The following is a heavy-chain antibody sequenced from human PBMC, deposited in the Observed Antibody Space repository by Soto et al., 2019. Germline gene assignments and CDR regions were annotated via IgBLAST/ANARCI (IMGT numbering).Heavy chain of an antibody. CDR3: ARDSGYYDSSGYYYGY. CDR2: IYYSGST. CDR1: GGSISSGGYY. D-gene: IGHD3-22*01. V-gene: IGHV4-31*03. Sequence: SETLSLTCTVSGGSISSGGYYWSWIRQHPGKGLEWIGYIYYSGSTYYNPSLKSRVTISVDTSKNQFSLKLSSVTAADTAVYYCARDSGYYDSSGYYYGYWGQGTLVTVSS. J-gene: IGHJ4*02.